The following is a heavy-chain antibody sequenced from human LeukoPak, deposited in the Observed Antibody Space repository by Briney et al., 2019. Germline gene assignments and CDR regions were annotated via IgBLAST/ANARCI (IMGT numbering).Heavy chain of an antibody. Sequence: SETLSLTCTVSGGSISSRTYYWSWIRQPPGKGLEWIGEINHSGSTNYNPSLKSRVTISVDTSKNQFALKLSSVTAADTAVYYCARARKDSSGWFDPWGQGTLVTVSS. CDR2: INHSGST. V-gene: IGHV4-39*06. CDR1: GGSISSRTYY. D-gene: IGHD6-25*01. J-gene: IGHJ5*02. CDR3: ARARKDSSGWFDP.